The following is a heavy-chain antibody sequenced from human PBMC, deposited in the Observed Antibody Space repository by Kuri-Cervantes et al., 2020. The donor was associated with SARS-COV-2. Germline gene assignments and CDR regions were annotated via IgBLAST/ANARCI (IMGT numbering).Heavy chain of an antibody. CDR2: MSDSGST. CDR3: TRHDFWSAYYFDY. Sequence: ESLKSSCAASGFTFSNAWMSWIRQPPGKGLEWIGYMSDSGSTYYSPSLKSRVTISVDTSKNQFSLQLTSVTAADTAVYYCTRHDFWSAYYFDYWGQGTLVTVSS. J-gene: IGHJ4*02. V-gene: IGHV4-59*13. D-gene: IGHD3-3*01. CDR1: GFTFSNAW.